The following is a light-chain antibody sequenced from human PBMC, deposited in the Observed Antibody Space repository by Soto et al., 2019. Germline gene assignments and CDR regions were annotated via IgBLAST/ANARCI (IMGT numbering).Light chain of an antibody. CDR3: MHALQVPIT. Sequence: DIVMTQIPVSLPVTPGEPASISCKSSQSLLHSHGYNYMDWYLQKPGQSPQLLIYFGSYRASGVPDRFSGSGSGTNFTLRISRVETDDFGIYYCMHALQVPITFGQGTRLEI. CDR2: FGS. J-gene: IGKJ5*01. V-gene: IGKV2-28*01. CDR1: QSLLHSHGYNY.